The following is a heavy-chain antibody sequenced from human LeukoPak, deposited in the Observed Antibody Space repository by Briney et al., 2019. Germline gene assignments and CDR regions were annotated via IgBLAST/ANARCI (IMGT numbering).Heavy chain of an antibody. V-gene: IGHV3-23*01. D-gene: IGHD2-2*01. CDR1: GFTFSSYA. CDR3: AKGYCASTTCYARFET. J-gene: IGHJ5*02. CDR2: ICGCGGTT. Sequence: PGGSLRLSCSGFGFTFSSYAMSWVRQAPGKGLEWVSSICGCGGTTFYADSVKGRFTISRDNSKNPLFLQKSSLRAEDTAVYYCAKGYCASTTCYARFETWGQGALVTVSS.